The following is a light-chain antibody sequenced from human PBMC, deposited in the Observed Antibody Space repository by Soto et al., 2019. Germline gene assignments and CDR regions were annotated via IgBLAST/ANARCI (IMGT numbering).Light chain of an antibody. J-gene: IGLJ2*01. CDR3: SSYTSSSTLGVV. CDR1: SSDVGGYNY. CDR2: DVS. Sequence: QSALTQPASMSGSPGQSITISCSGTSSDVGGYNYVSWYQQHPGKAPKLMIYDVSNRPSGVSNRFSGSKSGNTASLTISGLQAEDEADYYCSSYTSSSTLGVVFGGGTKVTVL. V-gene: IGLV2-14*01.